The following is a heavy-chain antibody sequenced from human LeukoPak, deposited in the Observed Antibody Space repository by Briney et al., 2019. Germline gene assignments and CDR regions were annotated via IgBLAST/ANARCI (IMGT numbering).Heavy chain of an antibody. CDR2: ISGSGSST. D-gene: IGHD3-22*01. CDR1: GFTFSSYA. V-gene: IGHV3-23*01. Sequence: GGSLRLSCAASGFTFSSYAMSWVRQAPGKGLEWVSAISGSGSSTYYADSVKGRFTISRDNSKNTLYLQMNSLRAEDTAVYYCAKDLPGDYCDSSGYYYLVYNYYGMDVWAKGPRSPSP. J-gene: IGHJ6*02. CDR3: AKDLPGDYCDSSGYYYLVYNYYGMDV.